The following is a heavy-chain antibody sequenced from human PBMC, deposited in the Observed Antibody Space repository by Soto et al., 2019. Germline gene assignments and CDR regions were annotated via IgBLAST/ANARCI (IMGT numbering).Heavy chain of an antibody. CDR3: AKDNLPPLQWLENYFDY. V-gene: IGHV3-23*01. Sequence: PGGSLRLSCAASGFTFSSYAMSWVRQAPGKGLEWVSAISGSGGSTYYADSVKGRFTISRDNSKNTLYLQMNSLRAEDTAVYYCAKDNLPPLQWLENYFDYWGQGTLVTVSS. D-gene: IGHD6-19*01. CDR1: GFTFSSYA. J-gene: IGHJ4*02. CDR2: ISGSGGST.